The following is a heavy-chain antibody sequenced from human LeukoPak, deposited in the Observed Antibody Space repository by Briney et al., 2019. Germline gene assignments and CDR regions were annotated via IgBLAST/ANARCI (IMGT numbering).Heavy chain of an antibody. CDR1: GGSISSYY. J-gene: IGHJ4*02. CDR3: ATDRDGYNYD. CDR2: ISYSGST. D-gene: IGHD5-24*01. V-gene: IGHV4-59*08. Sequence: SETLSLTCTVSGGSISSYYWSWIRQPPGKGLEWIGYISYSGSTYYNSSLKSRVTISVDTSKNQFSLKLSSVTAADTAVYYCATDRDGYNYDWGQGTLVTVSS.